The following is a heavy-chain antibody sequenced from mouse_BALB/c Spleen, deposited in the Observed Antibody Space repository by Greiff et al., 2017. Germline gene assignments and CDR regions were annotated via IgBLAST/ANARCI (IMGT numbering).Heavy chain of an antibody. CDR2: IRLKSNNYAT. CDR1: GFTFSNYW. Sequence: DVMLVESGGGLVQPGGSMKLSCVASGFTFSNYWMNWVRQSPEKGLEWVAEIRLKSNNYATHYAESVKGRFTISRDDSKSSVYLQMNNLRAEDTGIYYCTRPPYYYGSSYGWFAYWGQGTLVTVSA. D-gene: IGHD1-1*01. J-gene: IGHJ3*01. CDR3: TRPPYYYGSSYGWFAY. V-gene: IGHV6-6*02.